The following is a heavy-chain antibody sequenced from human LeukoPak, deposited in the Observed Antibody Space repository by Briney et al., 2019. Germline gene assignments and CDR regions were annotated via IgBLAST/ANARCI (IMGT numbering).Heavy chain of an antibody. D-gene: IGHD2-21*01. Sequence: PSETLSLTCTVSGGSISSYYWSWIRQHPGKGLEWIGYIYYSGSTYYNPSLKSRVTISVDTSKNQFSLKLSSVTAADTAVYYCARTEGFRSIASFDYWGQGTLVTVSS. CDR1: GGSISSYY. V-gene: IGHV4-59*06. CDR3: ARTEGFRSIASFDY. J-gene: IGHJ4*02. CDR2: IYYSGST.